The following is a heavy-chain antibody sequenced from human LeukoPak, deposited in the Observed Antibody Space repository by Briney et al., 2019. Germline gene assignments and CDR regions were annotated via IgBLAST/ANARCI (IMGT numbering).Heavy chain of an antibody. CDR3: ARLKPKNDY. V-gene: IGHV4-34*01. J-gene: IGHJ4*02. CDR1: GGSFSGYY. CDR2: INHSGST. Sequence: SETLSLTCAVYGGSFSGYYWSWIRQPPGKGLGWIGEINHSGSTNYNPSLKSRVTISVDTSKNQFSLKLSSVTAADTAVYYCARLKPKNDYWGQGTLVTVSS.